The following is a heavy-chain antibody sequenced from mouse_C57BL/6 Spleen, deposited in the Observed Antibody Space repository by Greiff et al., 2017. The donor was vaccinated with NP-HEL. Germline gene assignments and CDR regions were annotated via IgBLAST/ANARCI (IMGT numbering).Heavy chain of an antibody. V-gene: IGHV1-52*01. CDR2: IDPSDSET. CDR3: AQSTIVTTRDGDWFAY. D-gene: IGHD2-12*01. Sequence: VQLQQSGAELVRPGSSVKLSCKASGYTFTSYWMHWVKQRPIQGLEWIGNIDPSDSETHYNQKFKDKATLTVDKSSSTAYMQYSSLTSVDSAVYDCAQSTIVTTRDGDWFAYWGQGTLVTVSA. J-gene: IGHJ3*01. CDR1: GYTFTSYW.